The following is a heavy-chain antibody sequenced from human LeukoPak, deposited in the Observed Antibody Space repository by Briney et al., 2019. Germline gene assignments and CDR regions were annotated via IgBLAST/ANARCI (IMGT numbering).Heavy chain of an antibody. Sequence: PGESLRLSCAASGFTFSSYGMHWVRQAPGKGLEWVALMSYDGADEHYADSVKGRFNISRDNSKNTLYLQVDSLRYEDTAVYYCAKARSGRSWAFDYWGQGTLVTVSS. D-gene: IGHD1-26*01. CDR1: GFTFSSYG. V-gene: IGHV3-30*18. CDR3: AKARSGRSWAFDY. J-gene: IGHJ4*02. CDR2: MSYDGADE.